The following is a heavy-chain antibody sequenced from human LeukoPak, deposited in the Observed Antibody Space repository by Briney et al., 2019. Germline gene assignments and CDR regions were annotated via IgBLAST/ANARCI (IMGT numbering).Heavy chain of an antibody. V-gene: IGHV1-2*04. CDR2: INPNSGGT. J-gene: IGHJ4*02. D-gene: IGHD5-12*01. Sequence: ASVKVSCKASGYTFTGYYMHWVRQAPGQGLEWMGWINPNSGGTNYAQKFQGWVTMTRDTSISTAYMELSRLRSDDTAVYYSARLSHYSGYDNFDYWGQGTLVTVSS. CDR3: ARLSHYSGYDNFDY. CDR1: GYTFTGYY.